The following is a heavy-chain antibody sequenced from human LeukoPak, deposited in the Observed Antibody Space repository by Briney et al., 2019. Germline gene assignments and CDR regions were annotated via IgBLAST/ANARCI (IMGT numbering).Heavy chain of an antibody. CDR1: GYSISSGYY. CDR3: ARHSYGLDRFDP. CDR2: IYHGGST. D-gene: IGHD5-18*01. J-gene: IGHJ5*02. V-gene: IGHV4-38-2*01. Sequence: SETLSLTCAVSGYSISSGYYWGWIRQPPGKGLEWIGSIYHGGSTYYNPSLKSRVTISVDTSKNQFSLKLSSVTAADTAVYYCARHSYGLDRFDPWGQGTLVTVSS.